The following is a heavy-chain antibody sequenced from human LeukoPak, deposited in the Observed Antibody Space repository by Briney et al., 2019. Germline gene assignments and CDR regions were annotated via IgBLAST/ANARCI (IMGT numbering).Heavy chain of an antibody. CDR1: GGSISRYY. CDR3: ARDYCSGGSCYLSPDAFDI. Sequence: SETLSLTCTVSGGSISRYYWSWIRQPAGKGLEWIGRIYTSGSTNYNPSLKSRVTMSVDTSKNQFSLKLSSVTAADTAVYYRARDYCSGGSCYLSPDAFDIWGQGTMVTVSS. V-gene: IGHV4-4*07. J-gene: IGHJ3*02. CDR2: IYTSGST. D-gene: IGHD2-15*01.